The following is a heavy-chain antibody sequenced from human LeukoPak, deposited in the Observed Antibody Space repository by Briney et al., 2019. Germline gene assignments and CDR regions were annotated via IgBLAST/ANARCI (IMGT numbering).Heavy chain of an antibody. V-gene: IGHV3-21*01. CDR2: ISSSSSYI. CDR1: GFTFSSYS. Sequence: NTGGSLRLSCAASGFTFSSYSMNWVRQAPGKGLEWVSSISSSSSYIYYADSVKGRFTISRDNAKNSLYLQMYSLRAEDTAVYYCASHYDSSGYYTDYWGQGTLVTVSS. J-gene: IGHJ4*02. CDR3: ASHYDSSGYYTDY. D-gene: IGHD3-22*01.